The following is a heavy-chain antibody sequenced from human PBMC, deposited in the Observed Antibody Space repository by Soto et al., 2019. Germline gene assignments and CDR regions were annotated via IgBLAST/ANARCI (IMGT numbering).Heavy chain of an antibody. Sequence: GGSLRLSCAASGFTFSSYSMNWVRQAPGKGLEWFSSISSSSSYIYYADSVKGRFTISRDNAKNSLYLQMNSLRAEDTAVYYCARVGGYNWNYIAFFDPWGQGTLVTVSS. J-gene: IGHJ5*02. CDR1: GFTFSSYS. D-gene: IGHD1-7*01. V-gene: IGHV3-21*01. CDR3: ARVGGYNWNYIAFFDP. CDR2: ISSSSSYI.